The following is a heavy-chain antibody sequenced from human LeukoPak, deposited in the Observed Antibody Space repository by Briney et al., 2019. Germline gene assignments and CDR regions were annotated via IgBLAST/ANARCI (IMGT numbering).Heavy chain of an antibody. CDR1: GFXFSSYE. CDR3: ARTDVVARSFDY. CDR2: ISSSGSAI. V-gene: IGHV3-48*03. J-gene: IGHJ4*02. Sequence: RGSLRLSCAASGFXFSSYEMNWVRQAPGKGLGWVSYISSSGSAIYYADSVKGRFTSSRDNAKNSLYLQMNSLRAEDTAVYYCARTDVVARSFDYWGQGTLVTVSS. D-gene: IGHD5-12*01.